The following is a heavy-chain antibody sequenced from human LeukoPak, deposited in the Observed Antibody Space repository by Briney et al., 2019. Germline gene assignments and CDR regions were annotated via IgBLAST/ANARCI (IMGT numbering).Heavy chain of an antibody. CDR3: AKDMGGYSYGKFDY. J-gene: IGHJ4*02. CDR1: GFTFDDYA. D-gene: IGHD5-18*01. CDR2: ISWNSGSI. V-gene: IGHV3-9*01. Sequence: PGRSLRLSCAASGFTFDDYAMHWVRQAPGKGLEWVSGISWNSGSIGYADSVKGRFTISRDNAKNSLYLQMNSLRAEDTALYYCAKDMGGYSYGKFDYWGQGTLVTVSS.